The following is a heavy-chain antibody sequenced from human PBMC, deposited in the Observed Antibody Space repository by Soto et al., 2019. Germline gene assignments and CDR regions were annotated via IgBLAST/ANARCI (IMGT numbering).Heavy chain of an antibody. Sequence: GGSLRLSCAASGFTFSSYAMSWVRQAPGKGLEWVSAISGSGGSTYYADSVKGRFTISRDNSKNTLYLQMNSLRAEDTAVYYCAKGRTSLSYYYMDVWGKGTTVTVSS. CDR1: GFTFSSYA. V-gene: IGHV3-23*01. CDR3: AKGRTSLSYYYMDV. CDR2: ISGSGGST. D-gene: IGHD4-17*01. J-gene: IGHJ6*03.